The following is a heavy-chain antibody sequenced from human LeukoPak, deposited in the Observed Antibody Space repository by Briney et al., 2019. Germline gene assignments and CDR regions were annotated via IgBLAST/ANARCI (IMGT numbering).Heavy chain of an antibody. Sequence: ASVKVSRKASGYTFTSYGISWVRQAPGQGLEWMGWISAYNGNTNYAQKLQGRVTMTTDTSTSTAYMKLRSLRSDDTAVYYCARDGTLNYRYYYYGMDVWGQGTTVTVSS. J-gene: IGHJ6*02. CDR3: ARDGTLNYRYYYYGMDV. V-gene: IGHV1-18*01. CDR2: ISAYNGNT. D-gene: IGHD1-7*01. CDR1: GYTFTSYG.